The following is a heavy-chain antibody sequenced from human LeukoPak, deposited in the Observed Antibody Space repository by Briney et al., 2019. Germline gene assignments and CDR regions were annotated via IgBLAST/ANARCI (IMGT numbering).Heavy chain of an antibody. CDR1: GGSFSGYY. CDR2: INHSGST. J-gene: IGHJ5*02. D-gene: IGHD6-6*01. Sequence: SETLSLTCAVYGGSFSGYYWSWIRQPPGKGLEWIGEINHSGSTNYNPSLKSRVTISVDTSKNQFSLKLSSVTAAGTAVYYCARGRIAARPLNWFDPWGQGTLVTVSS. CDR3: ARGRIAARPLNWFDP. V-gene: IGHV4-34*01.